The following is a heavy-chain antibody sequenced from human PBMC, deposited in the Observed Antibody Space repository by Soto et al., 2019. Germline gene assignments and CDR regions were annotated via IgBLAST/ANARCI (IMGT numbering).Heavy chain of an antibody. CDR1: GYMFTSYG. CDR3: ARDWAYSGPLDY. J-gene: IGHJ4*02. V-gene: IGHV1-18*01. CDR2: ISAHNGNT. D-gene: IGHD6-13*01. Sequence: QVQLVQSGAEVKKPGASVKVSCKASGYMFTSYGISWVRQAPGQGLEWMGWISAHNGNTKNAQKFQGRVTMTTDTSTSTVYMELRSLRSDDTAVYYCARDWAYSGPLDYWGQGTLVTVSS.